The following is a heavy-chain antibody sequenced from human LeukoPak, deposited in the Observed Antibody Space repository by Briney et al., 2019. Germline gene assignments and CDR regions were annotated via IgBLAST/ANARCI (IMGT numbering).Heavy chain of an antibody. CDR3: ARDYYDRGGRFDY. D-gene: IGHD3-22*01. J-gene: IGHJ4*02. CDR1: GGTFSSYA. Sequence: ASVKVSCKASGGTFSSYAISWVRQAPGQGLEWMGGIIPIFGTANYAQKFQGRVTITADKSTSTAYMELSSLRSDDTAVYYCARDYYDRGGRFDYWGQGTLVTVSS. V-gene: IGHV1-69*06. CDR2: IIPIFGTA.